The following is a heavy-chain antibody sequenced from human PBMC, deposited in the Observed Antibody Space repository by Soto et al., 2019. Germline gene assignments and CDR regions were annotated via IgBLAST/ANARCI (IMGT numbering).Heavy chain of an antibody. CDR2: IYNDGTYS. CDR3: TRGPRPISTGTGAY. J-gene: IGHJ1*01. CDR1: GFIFKMYW. D-gene: IGHD3-10*01. Sequence: GGSLRLSCAASGFIFKMYWMHWVRQSPGKGLVWISRIYNDGTYSDYADSVRGRFTISRDNVNDTLYLQMNNLRAEDSGLYYCTRGPRPISTGTGAYGGQGTQGT. V-gene: IGHV3-74*01.